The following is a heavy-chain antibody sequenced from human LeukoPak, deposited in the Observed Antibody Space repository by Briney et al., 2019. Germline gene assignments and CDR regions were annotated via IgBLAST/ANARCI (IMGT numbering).Heavy chain of an antibody. CDR2: IYYSGTT. V-gene: IGHV4-59*08. CDR3: ARHERDASLDHALDI. D-gene: IGHD5-24*01. J-gene: IGHJ3*02. CDR1: GGSISSYY. Sequence: TSETLSLTCTVSGGSISSYYWSWIRQAPGKGLKWIGYIYYSGTTSYNPSLKSRATILVDTSKNQFSLKLNSVSAADTAVYYCARHERDASLDHALDIWGQGTMVTVSS.